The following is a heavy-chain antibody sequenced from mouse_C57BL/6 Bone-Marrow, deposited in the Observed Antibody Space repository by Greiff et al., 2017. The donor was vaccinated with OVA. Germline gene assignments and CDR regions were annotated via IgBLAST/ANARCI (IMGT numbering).Heavy chain of an antibody. Sequence: EVQVVESGEGLVKPGGSLKLSCAASGFTFSSYAMSWVRQTPEKRLEWVAYISSGGDYIYYADTVKGRFTISRDNARNTLYLQMSSLKSEDTAMYYCTRDSTTVVAAMDYWGQGTSVTVSS. V-gene: IGHV5-9-1*02. CDR2: ISSGGDYI. CDR3: TRDSTTVVAAMDY. J-gene: IGHJ4*01. CDR1: GFTFSSYA. D-gene: IGHD1-1*01.